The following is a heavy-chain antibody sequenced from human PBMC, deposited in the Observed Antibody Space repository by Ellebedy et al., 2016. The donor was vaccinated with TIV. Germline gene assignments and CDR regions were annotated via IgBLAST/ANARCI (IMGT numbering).Heavy chain of an antibody. CDR3: ARYSSGPTARKTKHPFDY. CDR1: GYTFTSYY. CDR2: IIPIFGTA. Sequence: SVKVSCXASGYTFTSYYMHWVRQAPGQGLEWMGGIIPIFGTANYAQKFQGRVTITADESTSTAYMELSSLRSEDTAVYYCARYSSGPTARKTKHPFDYWGQGTLVTVSS. V-gene: IGHV1-69*13. J-gene: IGHJ4*02. D-gene: IGHD3-22*01.